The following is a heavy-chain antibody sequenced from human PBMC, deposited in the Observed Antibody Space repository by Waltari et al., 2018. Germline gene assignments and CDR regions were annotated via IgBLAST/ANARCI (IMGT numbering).Heavy chain of an antibody. CDR3: ARVWFHSGLDY. Sequence: QVQLVQSGAEVKKPGASVKVSCKASGYSFTNYMHWVRQAPGQGLEWMGWINPNSGGIQYAQRFQGRVTMTRDTAITTVFMELSGLRDDDTAVYYCARVWFHSGLDYWGQGTLVTVSS. V-gene: IGHV1-2*02. CDR1: GYSFTNY. J-gene: IGHJ4*02. D-gene: IGHD6-19*01. CDR2: INPNSGGI.